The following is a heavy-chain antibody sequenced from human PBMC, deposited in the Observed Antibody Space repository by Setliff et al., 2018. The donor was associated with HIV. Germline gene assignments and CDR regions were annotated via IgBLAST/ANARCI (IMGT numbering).Heavy chain of an antibody. V-gene: IGHV3-7*05. J-gene: IGHJ3*02. CDR1: GFTFSSSW. CDR2: MNRDGREK. D-gene: IGHD5-12*01. Sequence: GESLRLSCAASGFTFSSSWMTWVRQAPGRGLEYVAGMNRDGREKLYADSVKGRFSISRDNAKNSLYLQMSSLRTEDTAVYYCASAGAWQRNALDIWGQGTMVTVSS. CDR3: ASAGAWQRNALDI.